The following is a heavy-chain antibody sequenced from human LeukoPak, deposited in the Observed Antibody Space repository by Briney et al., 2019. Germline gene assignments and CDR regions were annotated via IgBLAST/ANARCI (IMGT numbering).Heavy chain of an antibody. CDR3: ARGTETNDILTGSKVFDY. J-gene: IGHJ4*02. D-gene: IGHD3-9*01. CDR2: ISFDGSNK. V-gene: IGHV3-30*03. Sequence: GGSLRLSCAASGFTFGSYVMHWVRQAPGKGLEWVAVISFDGSNKYYADSVKGRFTISRDNSRNTLFMQMISLRAEDSAVYYCARGTETNDILTGSKVFDYWGQGTLVTVSS. CDR1: GFTFGSYV.